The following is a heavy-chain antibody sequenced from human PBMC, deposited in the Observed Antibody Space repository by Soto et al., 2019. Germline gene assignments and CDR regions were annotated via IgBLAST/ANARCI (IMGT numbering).Heavy chain of an antibody. CDR3: AKEMQHYDPYYYYGMDV. Sequence: GGSLRLSCAASGFTFSSYGMHWVRQAPGKGLEWVAVISYDGSNKYYADSVKGRFTISRDNSKNTLYLQMNSLRAEDTAVYYCAKEMQHYDPYYYYGMDVWGQGTTVTVSS. J-gene: IGHJ6*02. D-gene: IGHD5-12*01. CDR1: GFTFSSYG. CDR2: ISYDGSNK. V-gene: IGHV3-30*18.